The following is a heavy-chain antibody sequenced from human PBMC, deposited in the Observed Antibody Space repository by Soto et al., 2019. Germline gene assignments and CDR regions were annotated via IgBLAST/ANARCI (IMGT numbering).Heavy chain of an antibody. Sequence: PWESLKISCKDSGYSFSNYWISWVRQMPVKGLEFMGIIYPFYSDTRYSPSFQGHVTISAYNSISTSYLQLISLKASDTAMYYCARRCGTALDISGQGTIVTVSS. CDR2: IYPFYSDT. V-gene: IGHV5-51*01. D-gene: IGHD1-26*01. J-gene: IGHJ3*02. CDR3: ARRCGTALDI. CDR1: GYSFSNYW.